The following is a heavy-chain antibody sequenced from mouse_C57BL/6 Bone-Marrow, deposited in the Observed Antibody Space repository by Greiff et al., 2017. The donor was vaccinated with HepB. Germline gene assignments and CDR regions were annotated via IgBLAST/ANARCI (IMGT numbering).Heavy chain of an antibody. CDR2: IWSGGST. Sequence: VMLVESGPGLVQPSQSLSITCTVSGFSLTSYGVHWVRQSPGRGLEWLGVIWSGGSTDYNAAFISRLSISKDNSKSQVFFKMNSLQADDTAIYYCASPAGYYFYYAMDYWGQGTSVTVSS. J-gene: IGHJ4*01. CDR3: ASPAGYYFYYAMDY. D-gene: IGHD2-3*01. V-gene: IGHV2-2*01. CDR1: GFSLTSYG.